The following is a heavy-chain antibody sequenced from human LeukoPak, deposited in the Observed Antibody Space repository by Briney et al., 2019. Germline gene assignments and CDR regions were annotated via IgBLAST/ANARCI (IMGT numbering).Heavy chain of an antibody. Sequence: GESLKISCKGSGYSFTSYWIGWVRQMPGKGLEWMGIIYPGDSDTRYSPSFQGQVTISADKSISTAYLQWSSLKASDTAMYYCARRLHVGYCSGGSCYSDAFDIWGLGIMVTVSS. J-gene: IGHJ3*02. CDR3: ARRLHVGYCSGGSCYSDAFDI. V-gene: IGHV5-51*01. CDR2: IYPGDSDT. D-gene: IGHD2-15*01. CDR1: GYSFTSYW.